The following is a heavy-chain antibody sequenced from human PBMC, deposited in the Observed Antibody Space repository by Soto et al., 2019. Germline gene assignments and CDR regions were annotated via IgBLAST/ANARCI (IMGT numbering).Heavy chain of an antibody. D-gene: IGHD2-15*01. Sequence: QVPLVESGGGVVQPGRSLRLSCAASGFIGMHWVRQAPGKGLEWVAVIWYDGSYTHYADSVKGRFTISKDNSKNTLFLQMNSLRAEDTAVYYCARDPSEGGGSAPAHWGQGALVTVSS. J-gene: IGHJ4*02. CDR1: GFIG. CDR2: IWYDGSYT. CDR3: ARDPSEGGGSAPAH. V-gene: IGHV3-33*01.